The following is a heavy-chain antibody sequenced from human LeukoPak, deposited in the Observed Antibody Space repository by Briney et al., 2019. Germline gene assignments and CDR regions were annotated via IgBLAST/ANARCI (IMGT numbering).Heavy chain of an antibody. Sequence: ASVKVSCKASGYTFTSYAMYWVRQAPGQRLEWMGWINAGNGNTKYSQKFQGRVTITRDTSASTAYMELSSLRSEDTAVYYCARRKVIGPYNWFDPWGQGTLVTVSS. CDR1: GYTFTSYA. D-gene: IGHD2/OR15-2a*01. V-gene: IGHV1-3*01. J-gene: IGHJ5*02. CDR3: ARRKVIGPYNWFDP. CDR2: INAGNGNT.